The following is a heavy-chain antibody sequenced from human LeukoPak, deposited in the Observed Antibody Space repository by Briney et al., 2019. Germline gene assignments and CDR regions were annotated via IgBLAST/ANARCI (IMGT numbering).Heavy chain of an antibody. Sequence: PGGSLRLSCAASGFTFSSYAMHWVRQAPGKGLEWVAVISYDGSNKYYADSVKGRFTISRDNSKNTLYLQMNSLRAEDTAVFYCGKGMRWEDGDYGGIDYWGQGTLVTVSS. CDR2: ISYDGSNK. CDR3: GKGMRWEDGDYGGIDY. V-gene: IGHV3-30-3*01. CDR1: GFTFSSYA. J-gene: IGHJ4*02. D-gene: IGHD4-17*01.